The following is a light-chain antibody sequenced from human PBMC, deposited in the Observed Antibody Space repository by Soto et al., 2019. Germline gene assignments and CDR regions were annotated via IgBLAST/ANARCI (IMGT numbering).Light chain of an antibody. J-gene: IGKJ4*01. CDR1: QDITDY. Sequence: DIQMTQSPSSLSASVGDRVTITCQASQDITDYLHWYQQKPGKAPRLLIYDASNLETGVPSRFSGSGSGTDSTFTISSLQPEDTATYYCQQSEALVLSFGGGTKVEI. V-gene: IGKV1-33*01. CDR2: DAS. CDR3: QQSEALVLS.